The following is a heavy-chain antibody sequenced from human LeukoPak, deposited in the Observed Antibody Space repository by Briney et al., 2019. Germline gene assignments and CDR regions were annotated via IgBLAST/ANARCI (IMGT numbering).Heavy chain of an antibody. V-gene: IGHV3-30*18. J-gene: IGHJ6*02. CDR3: AKEKKSGSSGWYVGVYYYGMDV. Sequence: GGSLRLSCAASGFTFSSYGMHWVRQAPGKGLEWVAVISYDGSNKYYADSVKGRFTISRDNSKNTLYLQMNSLRAEDTAVYYCAKEKKSGSSGWYVGVYYYGMDVWGQGTTGTVSS. D-gene: IGHD6-19*01. CDR1: GFTFSSYG. CDR2: ISYDGSNK.